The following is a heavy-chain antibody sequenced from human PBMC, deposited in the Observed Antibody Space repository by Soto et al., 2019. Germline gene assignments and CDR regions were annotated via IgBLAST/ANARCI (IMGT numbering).Heavy chain of an antibody. V-gene: IGHV7-4-1*01. J-gene: IGHJ5*02. CDR1: GYTFASYA. Sequence: ASVKVSCKASGYTFASYAMNWVRQAPGQGLEWIGWINTNTGNPTYAQGFTGRFVFSLDTSVSTAYLQICSLKAEDTAVYYCARPIQYYFDTSAQSAWFDPWGQGTLVTVSS. CDR2: INTNTGNP. CDR3: ARPIQYYFDTSAQSAWFDP. D-gene: IGHD3-22*01.